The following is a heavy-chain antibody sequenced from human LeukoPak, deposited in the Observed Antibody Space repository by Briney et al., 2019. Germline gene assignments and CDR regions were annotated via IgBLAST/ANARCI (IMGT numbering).Heavy chain of an antibody. CDR3: AGGGSSGWSTNFDY. CDR2: IYTSGST. Sequence: NASETLSLTCTVSGGSISSYYWSWIRQPAGKGLEWIGRIYTSGSTNYNPSLKSRVTMSVDTSKNQFSLKLSSVTAADTAVYYCAGGGSSGWSTNFDYWGQGTLVTVSS. CDR1: GGSISSYY. V-gene: IGHV4-4*07. J-gene: IGHJ4*02. D-gene: IGHD6-13*01.